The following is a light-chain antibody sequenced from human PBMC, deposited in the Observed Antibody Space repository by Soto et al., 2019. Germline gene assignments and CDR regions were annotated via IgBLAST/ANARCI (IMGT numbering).Light chain of an antibody. Sequence: QSALTQPASVSGSPGQSITISCTGTSSDVGSYNYVSWYQQHPGKAPKLMIYEVSNRPSGVSERFSGSKSGNTASLTISGLQAEDEADYYCSSYTSTATRVFGGGTQLTVL. CDR1: SSDVGSYNY. CDR3: SSYTSTATRV. CDR2: EVS. V-gene: IGLV2-14*01. J-gene: IGLJ3*02.